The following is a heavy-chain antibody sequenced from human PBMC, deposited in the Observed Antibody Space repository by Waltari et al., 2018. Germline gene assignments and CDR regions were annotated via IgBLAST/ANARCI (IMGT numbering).Heavy chain of an antibody. Sequence: QVQLQESGPGLVKPSQTLSLTCTVSGGSISSGDYYWSWIRQPPGKGLEWIGYIYYSGSTYYNPSLKSRVTISVDTSKNQFSLKLSSVTAADTAVYYCARTAPGEDIVSHYYYYMDVWGKGTTVTISS. CDR3: ARTAPGEDIVSHYYYYMDV. J-gene: IGHJ6*03. D-gene: IGHD2-15*01. CDR2: IYYSGST. V-gene: IGHV4-30-4*08. CDR1: GGSISSGDYY.